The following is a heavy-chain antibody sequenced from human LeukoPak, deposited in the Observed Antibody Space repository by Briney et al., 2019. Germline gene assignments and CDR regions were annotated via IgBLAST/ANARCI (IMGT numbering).Heavy chain of an antibody. CDR3: SSWLGDLLLSL. CDR2: KTRGRNNI. Sequence: GGSLRLAWSASGFTVSNAWISSVRQAAGRGREWGSYKTRGRNNIYYSACVKGRFAVSIHPAKTLVYLQMNSLRDEDTAVYYCSSWLGDLLLSLWGQGKMVTVSS. J-gene: IGHJ3*01. CDR1: GFTVSNAW. D-gene: IGHD6-19*01. V-gene: IGHV3-48*02.